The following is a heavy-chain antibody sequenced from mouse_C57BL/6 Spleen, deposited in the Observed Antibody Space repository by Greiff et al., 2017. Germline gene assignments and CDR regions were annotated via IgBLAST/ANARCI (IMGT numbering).Heavy chain of an antibody. CDR3: AREGYDGQPHYYAMDY. D-gene: IGHD2-3*01. Sequence: QVQLQQSGAELVRPGTSVKMSCKASGYTFTNYWIGWAKQRPGHGLEWIGDIYPGGGYTNYNEKFKGKATLTADKSSSTAYMQFSSLTSEDSAIYYCAREGYDGQPHYYAMDYWGQGTSGTVAS. CDR2: IYPGGGYT. J-gene: IGHJ4*01. V-gene: IGHV1-63*01. CDR1: GYTFTNYW.